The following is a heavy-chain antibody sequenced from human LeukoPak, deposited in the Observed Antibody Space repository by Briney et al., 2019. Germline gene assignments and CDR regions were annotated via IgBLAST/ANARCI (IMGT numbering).Heavy chain of an antibody. J-gene: IGHJ3*02. V-gene: IGHV1-2*02. Sequence: ASVKVSCKASGYTFTDYYIHWLRQAPGPGLEWVGWINPYTGDTNYAQKFQDMVTMTRDTSVNTAYMELSSLRSDDTAVYYCARDLAAYCSSTSCPAFGAFDIWGQGTTVTVSS. CDR1: GYTFTDYY. CDR2: INPYTGDT. CDR3: ARDLAAYCSSTSCPAFGAFDI. D-gene: IGHD2-2*01.